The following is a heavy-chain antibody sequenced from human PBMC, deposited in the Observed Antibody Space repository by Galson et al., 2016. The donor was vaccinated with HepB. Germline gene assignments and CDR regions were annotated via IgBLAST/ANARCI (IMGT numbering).Heavy chain of an antibody. CDR3: ATGAYSWNDVGRGF. V-gene: IGHV1-24*01. CDR2: FDPEDDER. D-gene: IGHD1-1*01. CDR1: GYTLTELS. J-gene: IGHJ4*02. Sequence: SVKVSCKVSGYTLTELSIHWVRQAPGEGLEWMGAFDPEDDERVEAQTFQGRLTLTEDTSTDTAYMELSSLNSEDTAVYYCATGAYSWNDVGRGFWGQGTLVIVSS.